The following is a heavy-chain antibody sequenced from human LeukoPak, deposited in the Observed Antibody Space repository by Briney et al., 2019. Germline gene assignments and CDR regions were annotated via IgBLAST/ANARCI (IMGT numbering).Heavy chain of an antibody. J-gene: IGHJ4*02. CDR3: AREGYSYYFDY. CDR1: GFTFSSYG. Sequence: GGSLRLSCAASGFTFSSYGMSWVRQAPGKGLEWVANIKQDGSDKYFVDSVKGRFTISRDNAKNSLYLQMNSLRAEDTAVYYCAREGYSYYFDYWGRGTLVTVSS. V-gene: IGHV3-7*01. CDR2: IKQDGSDK. D-gene: IGHD5-18*01.